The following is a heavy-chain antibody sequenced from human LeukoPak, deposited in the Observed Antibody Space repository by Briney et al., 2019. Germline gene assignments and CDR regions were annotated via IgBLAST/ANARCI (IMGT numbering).Heavy chain of an antibody. D-gene: IGHD2-2*01. CDR1: GFTFSSYS. V-gene: IGHV3-20*04. CDR3: ARDVSSTSCYDY. Sequence: GGSLRLSCAASGFTFSSYSMNWVRQAPGKGLEWVSGINWNGGSTGYADSVKGRFTISRDNAKNSLYLQMNSLRAEDTALYYCARDVSSTSCYDYWGQGTLVTVSS. J-gene: IGHJ4*02. CDR2: INWNGGST.